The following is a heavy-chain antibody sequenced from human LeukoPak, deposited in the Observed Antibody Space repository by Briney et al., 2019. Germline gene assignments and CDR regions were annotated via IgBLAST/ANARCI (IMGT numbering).Heavy chain of an antibody. J-gene: IGHJ4*02. CDR1: GYTFTSYD. CDR3: ARGYCSSTSCFLDY. CDR2: IIPVFGTA. Sequence: ASVKVSCKASGYTFTSYDINWVRQATGQGLEWMGGIIPVFGTANYAQRFQGRVTITTDESTSTAYMELTSLRSEDTAVYYCARGYCSSTSCFLDYWGQGTLVTVSS. D-gene: IGHD2-2*01. V-gene: IGHV1-69*05.